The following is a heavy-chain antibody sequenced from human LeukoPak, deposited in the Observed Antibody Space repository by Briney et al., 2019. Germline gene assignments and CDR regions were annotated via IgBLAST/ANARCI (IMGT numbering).Heavy chain of an antibody. D-gene: IGHD4-17*01. CDR1: GYPISSGYY. CDR3: ARGEDDYGDYVVY. V-gene: IGHV4-38-2*02. Sequence: SETLSLTCTVSGYPISSGYYWGWIRQPPGKGLEWIGSIYHSRSTYYNSSLKSRVTISVDTSKNQFSLKLSSVTAADTAVYYCARGEDDYGDYVVYWGQGTLVTVSS. CDR2: IYHSRST. J-gene: IGHJ4*02.